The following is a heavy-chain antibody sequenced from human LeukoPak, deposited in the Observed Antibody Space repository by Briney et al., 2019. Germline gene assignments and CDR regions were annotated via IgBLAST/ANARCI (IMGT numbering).Heavy chain of an antibody. D-gene: IGHD6-19*01. CDR2: ISAYNGNT. Sequence: ASVKVSCKASGYTFTSYGISWVRQAPGQGLEWMGWISAYNGNTNYAQKLQGRVTMTTDTSTSTAYMELRSLRSDDTAVCYCARVIAVADDFDYWGQGTLVTVSS. CDR1: GYTFTSYG. J-gene: IGHJ4*02. CDR3: ARVIAVADDFDY. V-gene: IGHV1-18*01.